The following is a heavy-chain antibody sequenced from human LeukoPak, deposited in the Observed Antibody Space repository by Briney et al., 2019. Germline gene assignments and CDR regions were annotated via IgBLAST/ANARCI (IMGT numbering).Heavy chain of an antibody. CDR2: IIPILGIA. CDR3: ARAGGITMVRGVEY. V-gene: IGHV1-69*04. CDR1: GYTFSSYA. J-gene: IGHJ4*02. D-gene: IGHD3-10*01. Sequence: ASVKVSCKASGYTFSSYAISWVRQAPGQGLEWMGRIIPILGIANYAQKFQGRVTITADKSTSTAYMELSSLRSEDTAVYYCARAGGITMVRGVEYWGQGTLVTVSS.